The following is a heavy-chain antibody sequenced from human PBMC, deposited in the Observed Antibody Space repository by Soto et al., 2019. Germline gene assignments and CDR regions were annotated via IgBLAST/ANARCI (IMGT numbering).Heavy chain of an antibody. CDR2: FDPEDGET. Sequence: ASVKVSCKVSGYTLTELSMHWVRQAPGKWLEWMGGFDPEDGETIYAQKFQGRVTMTEDTSTDTAYMELSSLRSEDTAVYYCATRITIFGVVNYYFDDSGQATLVTVSS. CDR3: ATRITIFGVVNYYFDD. J-gene: IGHJ4*02. CDR1: GYTLTELS. V-gene: IGHV1-24*01. D-gene: IGHD3-3*01.